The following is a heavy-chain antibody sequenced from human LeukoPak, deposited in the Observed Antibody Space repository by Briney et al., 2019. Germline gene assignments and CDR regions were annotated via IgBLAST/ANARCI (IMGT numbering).Heavy chain of an antibody. D-gene: IGHD2-15*01. CDR1: GGSISGYY. V-gene: IGHV4-59*01. CDR2: IYYSGST. CDR3: ARERCSGGSCYLGGVLRGYFDS. Sequence: PSETLSLTCTVSGGSISGYYWSWIRQPPGKGLEWIGYIYYSGSTNYNPSLKSRVTISVDTSKNQFSLKLSSVTAADTAVYYCARERCSGGSCYLGGVLRGYFDSWGQGTLVTVSS. J-gene: IGHJ4*02.